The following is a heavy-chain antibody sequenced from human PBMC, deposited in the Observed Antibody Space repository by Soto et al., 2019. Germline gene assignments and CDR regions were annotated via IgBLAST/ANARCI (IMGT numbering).Heavy chain of an antibody. CDR3: AKDPWYYDYIWGSYRHDAFDI. V-gene: IGHV3-23*01. J-gene: IGHJ3*02. D-gene: IGHD3-16*02. Sequence: GGSLRLSCAASGFTFSSYAMSWVRQAPGKGLEWVSAISGSGGSTYYADSVKGRFTISRDNSKNTLYLQMNSLRAEDTAVYYCAKDPWYYDYIWGSYRHDAFDIWGQGTMVTVSS. CDR1: GFTFSSYA. CDR2: ISGSGGST.